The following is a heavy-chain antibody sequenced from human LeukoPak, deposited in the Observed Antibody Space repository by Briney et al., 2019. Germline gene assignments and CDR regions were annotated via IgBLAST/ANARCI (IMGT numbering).Heavy chain of an antibody. CDR1: GGSISSYY. J-gene: IGHJ4*02. Sequence: PSETLSLTCTVSGGSISSYYWSWIRQPPGKGLEWIGYIYYSGSTNYNPSLKSRVTISVDTSKNQFSLKLSSVTAADTAVYYCAREGGSYGYAFDYWGQGTLVTVSS. CDR2: IYYSGST. V-gene: IGHV4-59*01. D-gene: IGHD5-18*01. CDR3: AREGGSYGYAFDY.